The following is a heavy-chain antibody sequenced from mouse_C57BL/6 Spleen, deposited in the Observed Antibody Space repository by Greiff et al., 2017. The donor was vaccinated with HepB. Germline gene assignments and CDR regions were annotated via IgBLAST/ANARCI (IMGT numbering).Heavy chain of an antibody. D-gene: IGHD3-1*01. Sequence: QVQLQQPGAELVKPGASVKVSCKASGYTFTGYWMHWVKQRPGQGLEWIGRIRPSDSDTNYNQKFKGKATLTVDNSSSTAYMQLSSLTSADSAVYYCARSPGPGFCYWGNGALVTVSA. V-gene: IGHV1-74*01. CDR2: IRPSDSDT. CDR1: GYTFTGYW. CDR3: ARSPGPGFCY. J-gene: IGHJ3*01.